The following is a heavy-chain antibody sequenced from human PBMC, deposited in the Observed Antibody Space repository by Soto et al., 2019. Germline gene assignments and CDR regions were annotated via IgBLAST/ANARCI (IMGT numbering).Heavy chain of an antibody. D-gene: IGHD6-13*01. CDR3: ATGIAAAGSYYYYMDV. CDR2: IYYSGST. J-gene: IGHJ6*03. CDR1: GGSISSSSYY. Sequence: LETLSLTWTVSGGSISSSSYYWGWIRQPPGKGLEWIGYIYYSGSTYYNPSLKSRVTISVDTSKNQFSLKLSSVTAADTAVYYCATGIAAAGSYYYYMDVWGKGTTVTVSS. V-gene: IGHV4-39*07.